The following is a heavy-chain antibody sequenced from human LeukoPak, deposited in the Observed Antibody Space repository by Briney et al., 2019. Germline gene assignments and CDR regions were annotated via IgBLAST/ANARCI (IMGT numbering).Heavy chain of an antibody. CDR2: IYYSGST. D-gene: IGHD5-12*01. J-gene: IGHJ6*03. CDR1: GGSISSYY. V-gene: IGHV4-59*01. Sequence: SATLSLTCTVSGGSISSYYWSWIRQPPGKGLEWIGYIYYSGSTNYNPSLKSRVTISVDTSKNQFSLKLSSVTAADTAVYYCARGKRGGYDYYYYYYMDVWGKGTTVTVSS. CDR3: ARGKRGGYDYYYYYYMDV.